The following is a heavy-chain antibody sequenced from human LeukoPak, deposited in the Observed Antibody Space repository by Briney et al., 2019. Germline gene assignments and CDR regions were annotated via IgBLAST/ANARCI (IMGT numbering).Heavy chain of an antibody. CDR2: MNPNSGNT. CDR3: ARGPGRQLIAVVPMRRDYYFDY. J-gene: IGHJ4*02. D-gene: IGHD3-22*01. Sequence: ASVKVSCKASGYTFTSYDINWVRQATGQGLEWMGWMNPNSGNTGYAQKFQGRVTMTRNTSISTAYMELSSPRSEDTAVYCCARGPGRQLIAVVPMRRDYYFDYWGQGTLVTVSS. CDR1: GYTFTSYD. V-gene: IGHV1-8*01.